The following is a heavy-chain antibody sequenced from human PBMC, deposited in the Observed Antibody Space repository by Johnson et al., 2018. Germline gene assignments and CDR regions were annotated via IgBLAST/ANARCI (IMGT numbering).Heavy chain of an antibody. D-gene: IGHD1-26*01. CDR1: GFTFSGFA. Sequence: QVQLVESGGGVVQPGRSLRLSCAASGFTFSGFAMHWVRQAPGKGLELVAMISFDGVDEFYADSVRGRFTVSRDNSKNTMFLQMSSLRGEDTALYYCARPKVGATSGGMDVWGTGTTVTVSS. J-gene: IGHJ6*03. CDR3: ARPKVGATSGGMDV. CDR2: ISFDGVDE. V-gene: IGHV3-30-3*01.